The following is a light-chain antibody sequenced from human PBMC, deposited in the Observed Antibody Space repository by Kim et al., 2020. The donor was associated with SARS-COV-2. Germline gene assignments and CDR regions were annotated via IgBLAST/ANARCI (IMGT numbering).Light chain of an antibody. V-gene: IGKV3-11*01. CDR3: QQRSDWPIT. CDR1: QSVSSN. CDR2: DAS. J-gene: IGKJ5*01. Sequence: LSREERATLSCRASQSVSSNLAWYQQKPGQAPRLLIYDASNRAPCIPARFSGSGSGTDFILTISSLEFEDSAVYYCQQRSDWPITFGQGTRLEIK.